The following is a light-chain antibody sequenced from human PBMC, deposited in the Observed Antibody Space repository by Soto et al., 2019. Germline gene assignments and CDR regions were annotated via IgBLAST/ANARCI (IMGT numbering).Light chain of an antibody. Sequence: DLQMTQTPSSLSASVEDRVTITCRASQGISNYLAWYQQKPGKVPKLLIYAASTLQSGVPSRFSGSGSGTDFTLTISGLQPEDVATYYCQKYNSAPRTFGPGTKVDIK. V-gene: IGKV1-27*01. CDR2: AAS. J-gene: IGKJ3*01. CDR1: QGISNY. CDR3: QKYNSAPRT.